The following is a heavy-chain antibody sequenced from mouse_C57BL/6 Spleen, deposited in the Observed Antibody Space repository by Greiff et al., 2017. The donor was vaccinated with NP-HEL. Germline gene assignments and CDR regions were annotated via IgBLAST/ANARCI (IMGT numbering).Heavy chain of an antibody. CDR3: ARQGDYDYYAMDY. CDR1: GFTFSSYG. J-gene: IGHJ4*01. D-gene: IGHD2-4*01. Sequence: EVNLVESGGDLVKPGGSLKLSCAASGFTFSSYGMSWVRQTPDKRLEWVATISSGGSYTYYPDSVKGRFTISRDNAKNTLYLQMSSLKSEDTAMYYCARQGDYDYYAMDYWGQGTSVTVSS. V-gene: IGHV5-6*01. CDR2: ISSGGSYT.